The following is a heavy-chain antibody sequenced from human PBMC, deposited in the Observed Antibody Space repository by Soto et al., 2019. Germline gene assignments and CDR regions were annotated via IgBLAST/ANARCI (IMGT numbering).Heavy chain of an antibody. J-gene: IGHJ4*02. CDR2: IFYTVST. D-gene: IGHD6-19*01. Sequence: PSQTLSLTCTVSGGSISGHYWIWILQSPGKRLEWIGYIFYTVSTNYDPSLKSRVTLSADTSKNHFSLSLSSLTAADTAVYYCARVGSSGWSPDYWGQGALVTVSS. CDR1: GGSISGHY. V-gene: IGHV4-59*11. CDR3: ARVGSSGWSPDY.